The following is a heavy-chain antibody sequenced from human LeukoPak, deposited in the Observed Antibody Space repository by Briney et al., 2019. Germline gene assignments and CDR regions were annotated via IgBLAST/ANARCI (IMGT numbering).Heavy chain of an antibody. Sequence: ASVKVSCKASGYTFTGYYMHWVRQAPGQGLEWMGWINPNSGGTNYAQKFQGRVTMTRDTSISTAYMELSRLRSDDTAVYYCATDRYYYGSGSYSMYYFDYWGQGTLVTVSS. V-gene: IGHV1-2*02. J-gene: IGHJ4*02. CDR3: ATDRYYYGSGSYSMYYFDY. CDR2: INPNSGGT. CDR1: GYTFTGYY. D-gene: IGHD3-10*01.